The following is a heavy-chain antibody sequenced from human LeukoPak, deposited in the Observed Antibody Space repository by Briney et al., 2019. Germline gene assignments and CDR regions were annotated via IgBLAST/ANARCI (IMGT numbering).Heavy chain of an antibody. J-gene: IGHJ4*02. CDR3: ARTSTYYDFWSGYRDFDY. D-gene: IGHD3-3*01. CDR2: IYYSGST. Sequence: SETLSLTCTVSGGSISSGDYYWSWISQPPGKGLEWIGYIYYSGSTYYNPSLKSRVTISVDTSKNQFSLKLSSVTAADTAVYYCARTSTYYDFWSGYRDFDYWGQGTLVTVSS. CDR1: GGSISSGDYY. V-gene: IGHV4-30-4*08.